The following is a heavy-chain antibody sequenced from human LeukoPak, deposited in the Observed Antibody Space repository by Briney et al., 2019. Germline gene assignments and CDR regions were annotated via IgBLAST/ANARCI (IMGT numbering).Heavy chain of an antibody. CDR3: ASQYSSSSPFDY. D-gene: IGHD6-6*01. V-gene: IGHV4-59*08. J-gene: IGHJ4*02. CDR2: IYYSGST. CDR1: GGSISSYY. Sequence: SETLSLTCTVSGGSISSYYWSWIRQPPGKGLEWIGYIYYSGSTYYNPSLKSRVTISVDTSKNQFSLKLSSVTAADTAVYYCASQYSSSSPFDYWGQGTLVTVSS.